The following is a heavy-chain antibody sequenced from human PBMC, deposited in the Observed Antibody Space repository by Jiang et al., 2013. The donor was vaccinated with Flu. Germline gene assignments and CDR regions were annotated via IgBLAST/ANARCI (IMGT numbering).Heavy chain of an antibody. Sequence: GLVQPGGSLKLSCAASGFTFSGSAMHWVRQASGKGLEWVGRIRSKANSYATVYAASVKGRFTISRDDSKNTAYLQMNSLKTEDTAVYYCTPGITGTTDYFDYWGQGTLVTVSS. V-gene: IGHV3-73*01. J-gene: IGHJ4*02. CDR2: IRSKANSYAT. CDR1: GFTFSGSA. CDR3: TPGITGTTDYFDY. D-gene: IGHD1-7*01.